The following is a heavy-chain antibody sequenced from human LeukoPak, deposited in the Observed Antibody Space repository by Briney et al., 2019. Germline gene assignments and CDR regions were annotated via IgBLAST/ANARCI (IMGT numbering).Heavy chain of an antibody. J-gene: IGHJ4*02. D-gene: IGHD1-26*01. CDR1: GFTFSNYA. Sequence: GGSLRLSCAGSGFTFSNYAMNWVRQAPGKGLEWVSGIIGSGDETYFADSVRGRFTISRDNSKNTLYLQMNSLRAEDTALYYCARDLVRATSTFAYWGQGTLVTVSS. CDR3: ARDLVRATSTFAY. V-gene: IGHV3-23*01. CDR2: IIGSGDET.